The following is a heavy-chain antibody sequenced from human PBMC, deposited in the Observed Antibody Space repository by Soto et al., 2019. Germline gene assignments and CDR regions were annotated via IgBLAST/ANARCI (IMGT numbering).Heavy chain of an antibody. D-gene: IGHD5-12*01. Sequence: GESLKISCKGSGYSFTSYWIGWVRQMPGKGLEWMGIIYPGDSDTRYSPSFQGQVTISADKSISTAYLQWSSLKASDTAMYYCARSFPYYSIVATIYYYDYWGRGTLVTVSS. CDR1: GYSFTSYW. CDR3: ARSFPYYSIVATIYYYDY. V-gene: IGHV5-51*01. CDR2: IYPGDSDT. J-gene: IGHJ4*02.